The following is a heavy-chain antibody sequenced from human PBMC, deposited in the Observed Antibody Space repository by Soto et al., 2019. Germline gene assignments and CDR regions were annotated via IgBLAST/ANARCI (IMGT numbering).Heavy chain of an antibody. CDR2: IYYSGST. J-gene: IGHJ6*02. V-gene: IGHV4-31*03. D-gene: IGHD2-2*01. CDR1: GGSISSGGYY. CDR3: ARDRGGHIVVVPAAINCMDV. Sequence: KPSETLSLTCTVSGGSISSGGYYWSWIRQHPGKGLEWIGYIYYSGSTYYNPSLKSRVTISVDTSKNQFSLKLSSVTAADTAVYCCARDRGGHIVVVPAAINCMDVWGQGTTVTVSS.